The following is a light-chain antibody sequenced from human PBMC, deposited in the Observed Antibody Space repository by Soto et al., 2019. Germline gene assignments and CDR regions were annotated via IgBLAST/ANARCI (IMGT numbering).Light chain of an antibody. CDR1: QSISSY. Sequence: DIQMTQSPSSLSASVGDRVTITCRASQSISSYLNWYQQKPGKAPKLLIYAASSLQSGVPSRFSGSGSGTDFTLTISSLQPEDFATYYCQQSYSTPHSAFGPGTTVDIK. CDR2: AAS. CDR3: QQSYSTPHSA. V-gene: IGKV1-39*01. J-gene: IGKJ3*01.